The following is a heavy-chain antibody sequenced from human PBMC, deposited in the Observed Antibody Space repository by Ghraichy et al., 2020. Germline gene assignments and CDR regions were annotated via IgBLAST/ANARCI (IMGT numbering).Heavy chain of an antibody. J-gene: IGHJ5*02. D-gene: IGHD3-22*01. CDR1: GYTLTELS. CDR3: ATVGGPYDSLPGWFDP. Sequence: ASVKVSCKVSGYTLTELSMHWVRQAPGKGLEWMGGFDPEDGETIYAQKFQGRVTMTEDTSTDTAYMELSSLRSEDTAVYYCATVGGPYDSLPGWFDPWGQGTLVTVSS. CDR2: FDPEDGET. V-gene: IGHV1-24*01.